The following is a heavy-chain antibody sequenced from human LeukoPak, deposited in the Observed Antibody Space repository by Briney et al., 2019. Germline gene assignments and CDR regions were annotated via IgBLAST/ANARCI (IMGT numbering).Heavy chain of an antibody. V-gene: IGHV4-39*07. J-gene: IGHJ4*02. Sequence: PSETRSLTCTVSGGSFNSSPYYWGWIRQPPGKGLEWIGSIYYSGSTYYSPSLKSRVTISVDTSKNQFSLKLSSVTAADTAVYYCARDGDYFDSSGYCHYWGQGTLVTVSS. CDR1: GGSFNSSPYY. D-gene: IGHD3-22*01. CDR2: IYYSGST. CDR3: ARDGDYFDSSGYCHY.